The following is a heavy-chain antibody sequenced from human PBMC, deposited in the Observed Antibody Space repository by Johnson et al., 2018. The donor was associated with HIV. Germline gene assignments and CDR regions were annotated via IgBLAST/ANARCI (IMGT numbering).Heavy chain of an antibody. D-gene: IGHD5-12*01. V-gene: IGHV3-20*04. J-gene: IGHJ3*02. CDR2: INWNGGST. CDR3: ARCGYSSYWDAFDI. CDR1: GFTFDDYG. Sequence: VQLVESGGGVVRPGGSLRLSCAASGFTFDDYGMSWVRQAPGKGLEWVSGINWNGGSTGYADSVKGRFTISRDNAKNSLYVQMKSLRPEDTALYYWARCGYSSYWDAFDIWGQGTMVTVSS.